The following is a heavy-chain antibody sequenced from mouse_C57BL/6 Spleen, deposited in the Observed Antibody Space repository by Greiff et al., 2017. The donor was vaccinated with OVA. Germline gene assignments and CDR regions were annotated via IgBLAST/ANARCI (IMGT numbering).Heavy chain of an antibody. CDR2: ISYDGSN. Sequence: EVQLQESGPGLVKPSQSLSLTCSVTGYSITSGYYWNWIRQFPGNKLEWMGYISYDGSNNYNPSLKNRISITRDTSKNQFFLKWNSVTTEDTATYYCATFAYWGQGTLVTVSA. CDR3: ATFAY. J-gene: IGHJ3*01. V-gene: IGHV3-6*01. CDR1: GYSITSGYY.